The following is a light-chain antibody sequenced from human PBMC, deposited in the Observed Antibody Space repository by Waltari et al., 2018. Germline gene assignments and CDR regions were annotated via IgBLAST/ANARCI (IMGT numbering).Light chain of an antibody. CDR1: GSDFGAYHY. V-gene: IGLV2-11*01. J-gene: IGLJ2*01. Sequence: QSALTQPRSVSESPGQSVTISCTGTGSDFGAYHYVSWYQHHPGKAPKLMIYDVTKRPSGVPDRFSGSKSGNTASLTISGLQAEDEGDYYCCSYAGSYMVFGGGTKLTVL. CDR3: CSYAGSYMV. CDR2: DVT.